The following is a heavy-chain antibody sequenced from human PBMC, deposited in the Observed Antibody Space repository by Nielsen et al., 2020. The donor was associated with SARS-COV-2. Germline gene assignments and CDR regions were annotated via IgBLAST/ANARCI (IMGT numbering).Heavy chain of an antibody. Sequence: ASVKVSCKASGYTFTSYGISWVRQAPGQGLEWMGWISAYNGNTNYAQKLQGRVTITRDTSASTAYMELSSLRSEDTAVYYCARDSRYSYYYYGMDVWGQGTTVTVSS. CDR3: ARDSRYSYYYYGMDV. J-gene: IGHJ6*02. CDR2: ISAYNGNT. D-gene: IGHD5-12*01. V-gene: IGHV1-18*01. CDR1: GYTFTSYG.